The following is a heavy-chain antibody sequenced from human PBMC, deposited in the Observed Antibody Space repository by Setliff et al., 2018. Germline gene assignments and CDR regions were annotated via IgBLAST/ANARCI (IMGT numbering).Heavy chain of an antibody. CDR1: GGSISSYY. D-gene: IGHD3-22*01. CDR3: ARGPPEYYYDSSGYTTLDY. CDR2: IYHSGST. V-gene: IGHV4-38-2*02. J-gene: IGHJ4*02. Sequence: PSETLSLTCTVSGGSISSYYWGWIRQPPGKGLEWIGSIYHSGSTYYNPSLKCRVTISVDTSKNQFALKLSSVTAADTAVYYCARGPPEYYYDSSGYTTLDYWGQGTLVTVSS.